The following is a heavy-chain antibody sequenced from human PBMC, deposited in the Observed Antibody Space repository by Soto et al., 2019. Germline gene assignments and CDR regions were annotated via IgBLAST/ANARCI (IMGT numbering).Heavy chain of an antibody. D-gene: IGHD4-4*01. CDR3: ARHRPDFYSIKYRFSYYYYGMEV. J-gene: IGHJ6*04. Sequence: PGDSLTISCKGSGYSFTSYWIGWLLQMPGKGLEWMWIIYPGDSDTRYSPSFQGQVTISADKSISTAYLQWSSLKASDTAMYYCARHRPDFYSIKYRFSYYYYGMEVWGKGTKVTVS. V-gene: IGHV5-51*01. CDR2: IYPGDSDT. CDR1: GYSFTSYW.